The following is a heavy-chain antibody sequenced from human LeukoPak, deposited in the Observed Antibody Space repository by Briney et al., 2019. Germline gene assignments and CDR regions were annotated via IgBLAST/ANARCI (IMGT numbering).Heavy chain of an antibody. CDR2: INHSGST. V-gene: IGHV4-34*01. CDR3: ARGPPSMVRGVRPDY. CDR1: GGSVSGYY. D-gene: IGHD3-10*01. Sequence: SETLSLTCAVYGGSVSGYYWSWIRQPPGKGLEWIGEINHSGSTNYNPSLKSRVTISVHTSKNQFPLKLSSVTAADTAVYYCARGPPSMVRGVRPDYWGQGTLVTVSS. J-gene: IGHJ4*02.